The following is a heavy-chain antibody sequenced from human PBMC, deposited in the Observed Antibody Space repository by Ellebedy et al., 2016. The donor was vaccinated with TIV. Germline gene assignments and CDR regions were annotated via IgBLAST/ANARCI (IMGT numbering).Heavy chain of an antibody. CDR1: GYTFTSYD. D-gene: IGHD6-6*01. V-gene: IGHV1-8*01. CDR3: ARGAFSSSFLFKDNYYGMDV. J-gene: IGHJ6*02. Sequence: AASVKVSCKASGYTFTSYDVNWVRQATGQGPEWMGWMNPNSGNTGYAQKFQGRVTMTRKTSTSKSYMELSSLRSEDTAVYYCARGAFSSSFLFKDNYYGMDVWGQGTTVTVSS. CDR2: MNPNSGNT.